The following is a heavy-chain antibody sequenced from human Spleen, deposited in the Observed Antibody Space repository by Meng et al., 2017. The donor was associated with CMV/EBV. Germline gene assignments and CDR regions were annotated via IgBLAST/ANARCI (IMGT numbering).Heavy chain of an antibody. CDR1: GFTFSNYA. Sequence: GESLKISWAASGFTFSNYAMSWVRQAPGKGLEWVSYISSSSSTIYYADSVKGRFTISRDNAKNSLYLQMNSLRVEDTAVYYCARDAYDSSSYFDYWGQGTLVTVSS. D-gene: IGHD6-6*01. V-gene: IGHV3-48*04. CDR2: ISSSSSTI. CDR3: ARDAYDSSSYFDY. J-gene: IGHJ4*02.